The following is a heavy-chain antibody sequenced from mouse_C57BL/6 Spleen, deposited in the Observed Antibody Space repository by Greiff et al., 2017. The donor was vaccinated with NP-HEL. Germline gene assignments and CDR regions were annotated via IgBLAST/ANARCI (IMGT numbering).Heavy chain of an antibody. CDR2: ISSGSSTI. CDR3: ARGRLLQYWYFDV. CDR1: GFTFSDYG. V-gene: IGHV5-17*01. J-gene: IGHJ1*03. Sequence: EVKLVESGGGLVKPGGSLKLSCAASGFTFSDYGMHWVRQAPEKGLEWVAYISSGSSTIYYADTVKGRFTISRDNAKNTLFLQMTSLRSEDTAMYYCARGRLLQYWYFDVWGTGTTVTVSS. D-gene: IGHD2-3*01.